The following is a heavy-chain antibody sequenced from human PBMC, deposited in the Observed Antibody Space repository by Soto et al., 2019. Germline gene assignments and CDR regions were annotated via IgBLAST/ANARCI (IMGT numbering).Heavy chain of an antibody. D-gene: IGHD4-17*01. J-gene: IGHJ4*02. CDR1: GGSISSYY. Sequence: SETLSLTCTVSGGSISSYYWSWIRQPPGKGLEWIGYIYYSGSTNYNPSLKSRVTISVDTSKNQFSLKLSSVTAADTAVYYCARATVPYYFDYWGQGTLVTVSS. V-gene: IGHV4-59*01. CDR2: IYYSGST. CDR3: ARATVPYYFDY.